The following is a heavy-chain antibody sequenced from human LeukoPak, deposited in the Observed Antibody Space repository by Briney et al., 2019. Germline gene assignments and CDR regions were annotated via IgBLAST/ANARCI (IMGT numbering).Heavy chain of an antibody. D-gene: IGHD3-22*01. V-gene: IGHV3-23*01. Sequence: PGGSLRLSCAASGFTLSDYAMRWVRQAPGKGLEWVPGISGSGGITNYADSVKGRFTISRDNSKNTLYLQMNSLRAEDTALYYCARRYCYNRSGYYAIDIWGQGTMVTVSS. J-gene: IGHJ3*02. CDR2: ISGSGGIT. CDR3: ARRYCYNRSGYYAIDI. CDR1: GFTLSDYA.